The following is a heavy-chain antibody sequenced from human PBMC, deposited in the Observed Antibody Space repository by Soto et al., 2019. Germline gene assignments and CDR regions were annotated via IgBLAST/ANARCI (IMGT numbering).Heavy chain of an antibody. CDR1: GFTFSRYW. J-gene: IGHJ4*01. V-gene: IGHV3-74*01. CDR3: ARDCTSSSCYGFNGY. Sequence: EVQLVESGGGIVQPGGSLRLSCAASGFTFSRYWMHWVRQAPGKGLVWVSYINSDGSSTTYADSVKGRFTISRDNAKNTLYLQMNSLRDEDTAVYYCARDCTSSSCYGFNGYWGHGTLVTVSS. D-gene: IGHD2-8*01. CDR2: INSDGSST.